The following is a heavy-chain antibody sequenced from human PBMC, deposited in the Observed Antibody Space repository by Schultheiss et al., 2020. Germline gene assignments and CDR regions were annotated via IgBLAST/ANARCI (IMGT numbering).Heavy chain of an antibody. V-gene: IGHV4-4*07. D-gene: IGHD1-26*01. J-gene: IGHJ4*02. CDR2: IYTSGST. CDR3: ARLRGWELARFDY. Sequence: SQTLSLTCTVSGDSISNYYWSWIRQPAGKGLEWIGRIYTSGSTNYNPSLKSRVTISVDTSKNQFSLKLSSVTAADTAVYYCARLRGWELARFDYWGQGTLVTVSS. CDR1: GDSISNYY.